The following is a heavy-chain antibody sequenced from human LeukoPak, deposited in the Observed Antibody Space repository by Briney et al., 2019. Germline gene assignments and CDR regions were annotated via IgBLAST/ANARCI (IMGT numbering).Heavy chain of an antibody. D-gene: IGHD3-16*02. CDR1: GFIFSTYW. V-gene: IGHV3-7*01. CDR3: ARDPTAPIMITFGGVIVSGAFDI. CDR2: IKQDGSEK. Sequence: PGGSLRLSCAASGFIFSTYWMSWVRQAPGKGLEWVANIKQDGSEKYYVDSVKGRFTISRDNAKNSLYLQMNSLRAEDTAVYYCARDPTAPIMITFGGVIVSGAFDIWGQGTMVTVSS. J-gene: IGHJ3*02.